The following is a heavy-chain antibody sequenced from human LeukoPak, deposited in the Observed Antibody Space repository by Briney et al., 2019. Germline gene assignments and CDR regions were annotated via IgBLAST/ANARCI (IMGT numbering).Heavy chain of an antibody. CDR3: ARVKGVYAIDY. J-gene: IGHJ4*02. CDR2: ISSSGSTK. Sequence: GGSLRLSCAASGFTFSDYYMSWIRQAPGKGLEWVSYISSSGSTKYYADSVKGRFTISRDNAKNSLYLQMSSLRAEDTAVYYCARVKGVYAIDYWGQGTLVTDSS. V-gene: IGHV3-11*01. CDR1: GFTFSDYY. D-gene: IGHD2-8*01.